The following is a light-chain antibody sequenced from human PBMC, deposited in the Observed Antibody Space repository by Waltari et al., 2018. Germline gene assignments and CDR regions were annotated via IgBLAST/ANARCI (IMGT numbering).Light chain of an antibody. CDR3: QQSYTTPRMYT. CDR1: QSISTY. J-gene: IGKJ2*01. Sequence: DIQMTQSPSSLSASVGHRLTIPCRASQSISTYLNWYQQKPGKAPKLLIYAASSLQSGVPSRFSGSGSGTDFTLTISSLQPEDFASYYCQQSYTTPRMYTFGQGTKLEIK. V-gene: IGKV1-39*01. CDR2: AAS.